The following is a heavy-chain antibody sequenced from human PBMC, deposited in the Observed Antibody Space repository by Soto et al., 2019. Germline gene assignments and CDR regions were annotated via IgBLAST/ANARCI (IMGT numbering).Heavy chain of an antibody. V-gene: IGHV3-23*01. Sequence: GALRLSCAASGFTFSSYAMSWVRQAPGKGLEWVSAISGSGSSTYYADSVKGRFTISRDNSKNTLYLQMNSLRAEDTAVYYCAKGIFWSGYPFDYWGQGTMVTVSS. J-gene: IGHJ4*02. D-gene: IGHD3-3*01. CDR3: AKGIFWSGYPFDY. CDR2: ISGSGSST. CDR1: GFTFSSYA.